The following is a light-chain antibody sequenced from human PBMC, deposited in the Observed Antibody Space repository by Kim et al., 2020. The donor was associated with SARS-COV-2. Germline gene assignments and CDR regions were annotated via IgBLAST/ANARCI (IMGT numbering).Light chain of an antibody. CDR3: SSYTSSSTRV. Sequence: GQSINISCTGTSSDVGGYNYVSWYQQHTGKAPKLMIYDVSNRPSGVSNRFSGSKSGNTASLTISGLQAEDEADYYCSSYTSSSTRVFGGGTKVTVL. CDR1: SSDVGGYNY. J-gene: IGLJ3*02. CDR2: DVS. V-gene: IGLV2-14*03.